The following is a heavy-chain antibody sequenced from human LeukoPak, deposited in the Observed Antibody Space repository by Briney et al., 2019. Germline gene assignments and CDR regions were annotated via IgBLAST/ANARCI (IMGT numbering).Heavy chain of an antibody. D-gene: IGHD2-15*01. Sequence: PGRSLRLSCAASGFTLSSYGMHWVRQAPGKGLEWVAVISYDGSDKYYADSVKGRFTISRDNSKNTLYLQMNSLRAEDTAVYYCAKDVGHCSGGDCSYLDYWGQGTLVTVSS. J-gene: IGHJ4*02. CDR3: AKDVGHCSGGDCSYLDY. CDR2: ISYDGSDK. V-gene: IGHV3-30*18. CDR1: GFTLSSYG.